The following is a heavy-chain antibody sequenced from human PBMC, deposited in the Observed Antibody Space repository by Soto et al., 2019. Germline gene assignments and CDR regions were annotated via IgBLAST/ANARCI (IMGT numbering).Heavy chain of an antibody. CDR1: GFTFIDYY. D-gene: IGHD6-13*01. CDR3: ARGQQLNY. CDR2: INPTSDYT. V-gene: IGHV3-11*05. J-gene: IGHJ4*02. Sequence: QVQLVESGGGLVKPGGSLRLSCAASGFTFIDYYMSWIRQAPGKGLEWVSYINPTSDYTNYAGSVKGRFTISRDNANRLLYLQMKSLRADDTAIYYCARGQQLNYWGQGTLVTVSS.